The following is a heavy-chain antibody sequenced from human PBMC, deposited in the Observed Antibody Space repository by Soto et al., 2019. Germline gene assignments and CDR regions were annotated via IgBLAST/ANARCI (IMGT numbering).Heavy chain of an antibody. CDR2: ISYDGSNK. D-gene: IGHD3-10*01. V-gene: IGHV3-30*18. CDR1: GFTFSSYG. Sequence: GGSLRLSCAASGFTFSSYGMHWVRQAPGKGLEWVAVISYDGSNKYYADSVKGRFTISRDNSKNTLYLQMNSLRAEDTDVYYCAKDIELVLLFWELLQKPLDFLYYYYGMDVWGQGTTVTVSS. J-gene: IGHJ6*02. CDR3: AKDIELVLLFWELLQKPLDFLYYYYGMDV.